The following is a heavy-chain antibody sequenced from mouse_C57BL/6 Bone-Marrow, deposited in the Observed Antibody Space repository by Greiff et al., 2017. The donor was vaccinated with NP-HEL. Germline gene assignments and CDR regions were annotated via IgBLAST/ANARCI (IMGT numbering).Heavy chain of an antibody. Sequence: QVQLKQPGAELVKPGASVKLSCKASGYTFTSYWMQWVKQRPGQGLEWIGEIDPSDSYTNYNQKFKGKATLTVDTSSSTAYMQLSSLTSEDSAVYYCRGSYWYFDVWGTGTTVTVSS. CDR3: RGSYWYFDV. V-gene: IGHV1-50*01. J-gene: IGHJ1*03. CDR2: IDPSDSYT. D-gene: IGHD1-1*01. CDR1: GYTFTSYW.